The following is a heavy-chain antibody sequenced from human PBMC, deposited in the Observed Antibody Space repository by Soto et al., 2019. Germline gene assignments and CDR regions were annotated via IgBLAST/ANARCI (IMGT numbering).Heavy chain of an antibody. CDR2: IYHSGST. J-gene: IGHJ4*02. CDR3: ARAVRGHTVPFDY. V-gene: IGHV4-30-2*01. CDR1: GGSISSGGYS. Sequence: SETLSLTCAVSGGSISSGGYSWSWIRQPPGKGLEWIGYIYHSGSTYYNPSLKSRVTISVDRSKNQFSLKLSSVTAADTAVYYCARAVRGHTVPFDYWGQGTLVTVSS. D-gene: IGHD4-17*01.